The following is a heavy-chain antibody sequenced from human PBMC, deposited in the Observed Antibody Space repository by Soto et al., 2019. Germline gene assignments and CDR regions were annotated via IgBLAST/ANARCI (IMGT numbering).Heavy chain of an antibody. CDR1: GFTFSSYA. CDR2: ISGSGGST. V-gene: IGHV3-23*01. D-gene: IGHD6-19*01. CDR3: AKRSSGWYYDYYGMDV. Sequence: GGSLRLSCAASGFTFSSYAMSWVRQAPGKGLEWVSAISGSGGSTHYADSVKGRFTISRDNSKNTLYLLMNSLRAEDTAVYYCAKRSSGWYYDYYGMDVWGQGTTVTVSS. J-gene: IGHJ6*02.